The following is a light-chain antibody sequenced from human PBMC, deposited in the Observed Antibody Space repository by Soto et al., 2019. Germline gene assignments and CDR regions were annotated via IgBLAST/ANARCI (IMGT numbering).Light chain of an antibody. Sequence: HPSGTPFVYPWKRATHSCTASQSVSSSYLAWYQQKPGQAPRLLIYGASSRATGIPDRFSGSGSGTDFTLTISSLQPDDFATYYCQHYNSYSEAFGQRTKVDI. CDR3: QHYNSYSEA. CDR2: GAS. J-gene: IGKJ1*01. CDR1: QSVSSSY. V-gene: IGKV3-20*01.